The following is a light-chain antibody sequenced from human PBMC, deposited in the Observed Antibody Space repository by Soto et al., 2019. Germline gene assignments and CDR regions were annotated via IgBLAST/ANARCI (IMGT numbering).Light chain of an antibody. CDR2: EVS. CDR3: SSYTSSTTRRV. V-gene: IGLV2-14*01. CDR1: SSDVGGSNY. J-gene: IGLJ2*01. Sequence: QSALIQPASVSGSPGQSITISCTGTSSDVGGSNYVSWYQHHPHRAPKLLIYEVSYRPSGVSNRFSGSKSGNMASLTISGLQAEDEADYYCSSYTSSTTRRVFGGGTKVTVL.